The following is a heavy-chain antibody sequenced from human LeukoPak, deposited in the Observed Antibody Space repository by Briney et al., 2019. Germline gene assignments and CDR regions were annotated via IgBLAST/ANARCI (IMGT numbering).Heavy chain of an antibody. J-gene: IGHJ4*02. Sequence: PSETLSLTCTVTSGTLSGYYWTWIRQSSGKGLEYIGEINQSGDTNYNPSLKSRITISVDATKNQFSLNLGTVIAADTAVYYCARQAPGYTSGWSLWGQGTLVTVSS. CDR2: INQSGDT. CDR1: SGTLSGYY. CDR3: ARQAPGYTSGWSL. V-gene: IGHV4-34*01. D-gene: IGHD6-19*01.